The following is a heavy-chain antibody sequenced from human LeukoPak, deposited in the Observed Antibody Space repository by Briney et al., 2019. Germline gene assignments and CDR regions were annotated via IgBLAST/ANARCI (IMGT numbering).Heavy chain of an antibody. CDR3: AKDWSPVYYYDSSGYSDY. J-gene: IGHJ4*02. CDR1: GFTVSNNY. Sequence: GGSLRLSCAASGFTVSNNYMSWVRQAPGRGLEWVALIYSGGSTYYADSVKGRFTISRDNSKNTLYLQMNSLRAEDTAVYYCAKDWSPVYYYDSSGYSDYWGQGTLVTVSS. CDR2: IYSGGST. D-gene: IGHD3-22*01. V-gene: IGHV3-66*02.